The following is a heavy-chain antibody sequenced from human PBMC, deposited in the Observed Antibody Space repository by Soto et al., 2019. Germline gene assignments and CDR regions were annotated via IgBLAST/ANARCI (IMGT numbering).Heavy chain of an antibody. D-gene: IGHD3-22*01. J-gene: IGHJ4*02. CDR3: ARGDYYDSSGYYFGPFDY. CDR2: ISAYNGNT. CDR1: GYTFTSYG. Sequence: GASVKVSCKASGYTFTSYGISWVRQAPGQGLEWMGWISAYNGNTNYAQKLQGRVTMTTDTSTSTAYMELRSLRSDDTAVYYCARGDYYDSSGYYFGPFDYWGQGTLVTVS. V-gene: IGHV1-18*01.